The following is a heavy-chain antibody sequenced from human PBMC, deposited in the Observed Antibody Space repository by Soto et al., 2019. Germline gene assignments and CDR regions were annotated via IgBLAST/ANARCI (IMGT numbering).Heavy chain of an antibody. D-gene: IGHD6-19*01. CDR1: GGSITRNNHY. J-gene: IGHJ4*02. CDR3: ARLGSSGWYQGSYFDY. Sequence: SETLSLTCTVSGGSITRNNHYWGWIRQSPGKGLEWIASILYSGSTNYNPSLKSRVTISVETSKNQFSLKMSSVTAADTALYYCARLGSSGWYQGSYFDYWGQGNLVTVSS. CDR2: ILYSGST. V-gene: IGHV4-39*01.